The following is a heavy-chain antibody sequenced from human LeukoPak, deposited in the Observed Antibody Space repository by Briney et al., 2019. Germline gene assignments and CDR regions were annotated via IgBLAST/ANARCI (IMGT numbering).Heavy chain of an antibody. CDR2: IYHSGST. CDR3: AREGPYDFWSGFRYYYYMDV. Sequence: SETLSLTCAVSGYSISSGYYWGWIRQPPGKGLEWIGSIYHSGSTYYNPSLKSRVTISVDTSKNQFSLKLSFVTAADTAVYYCAREGPYDFWSGFRYYYYMDVWGKGTTVTVSS. CDR1: GYSISSGYY. J-gene: IGHJ6*03. V-gene: IGHV4-38-2*02. D-gene: IGHD3-3*01.